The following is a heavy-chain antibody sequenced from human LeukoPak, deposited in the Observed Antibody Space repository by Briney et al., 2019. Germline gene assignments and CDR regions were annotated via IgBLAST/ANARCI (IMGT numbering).Heavy chain of an antibody. CDR2: IDSSGGYM. J-gene: IGHJ4*02. CDR3: LRGDRRDY. V-gene: IGHV3-21*06. CDR1: GFTFNTYS. Sequence: GGSLRLSCEASGFTFNTYSMNWARQAPGNGLGWVSSIDSSGGYMFYADSVKGRFIISRDNAKDSLYLQMNSLRVEDTAVYYCLRGDRRDYWGQGTLVTVSS.